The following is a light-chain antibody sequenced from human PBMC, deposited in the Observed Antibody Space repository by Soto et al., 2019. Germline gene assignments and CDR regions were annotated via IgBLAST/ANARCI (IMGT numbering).Light chain of an antibody. CDR1: QSIGTY. CDR2: AAS. Sequence: AIRMTQSPPSFSASTGDRVTITCRASQSIGTYLAWYQQIPGRAPKLLIFAASTLQRGVPSRFSGSGSGTDFTLTISCLQSEDFATYYCQQTSSFPLTLGGGTKVEIK. CDR3: QQTSSFPLT. V-gene: IGKV1-8*01. J-gene: IGKJ4*01.